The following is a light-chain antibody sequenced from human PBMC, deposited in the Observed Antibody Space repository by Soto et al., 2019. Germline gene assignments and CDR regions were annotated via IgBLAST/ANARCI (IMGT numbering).Light chain of an antibody. CDR1: NSDVGGYNY. CDR2: EVT. CDR3: SSYTDSVTLVV. J-gene: IGLJ2*01. V-gene: IGLV2-14*01. Sequence: QSALTQPASVSGSPGQSITISCTGTNSDVGGYNYVSWYQQHPGKVPKLMIYEVTNRPSGVSNRFSGSKSGNTASLTISGLRAEDEADYYCSSYTDSVTLVVFGGGTKVTVL.